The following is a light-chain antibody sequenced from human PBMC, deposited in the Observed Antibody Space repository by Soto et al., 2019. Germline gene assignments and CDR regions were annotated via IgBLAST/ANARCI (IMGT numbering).Light chain of an antibody. J-gene: IGLJ1*01. V-gene: IGLV2-14*01. CDR2: EVT. CDR3: SSYTRGNTYV. Sequence: QSALTQPASVSGSPGQSITISCTGTSSDIGGYNSVSWYQQHPRKAPKLMIYEVTNRPSGISNRFSGSKSGNTASLTISGLQAEDEAHYYCSSYTRGNTYVFGTGTKLTVL. CDR1: SSDIGGYNS.